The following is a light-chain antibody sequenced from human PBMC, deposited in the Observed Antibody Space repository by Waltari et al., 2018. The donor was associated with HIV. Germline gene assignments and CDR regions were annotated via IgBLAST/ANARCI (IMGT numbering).Light chain of an antibody. CDR2: EGS. CDR3: CSYAGSVV. J-gene: IGLJ2*01. V-gene: IGLV2-23*01. CDR1: SSDVGSYNL. Sequence: QSALNPPAAVSGSPGQSLTISCTGTSSDVGSYNLVSGYQQHPGKAPKLMIYEGSKRPSGVSNRFSGSKSGNTASLTISGLQAEDEADYYCCSYAGSVVFGGGTKLTVL.